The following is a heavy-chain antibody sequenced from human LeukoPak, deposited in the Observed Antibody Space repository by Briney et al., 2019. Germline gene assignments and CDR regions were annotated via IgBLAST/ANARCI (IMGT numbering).Heavy chain of an antibody. Sequence: PSETLSLTCTVSGGSISSYYWGWVRQPPGKGLEWIGYIYYSGSTTYNPSLKSRVTVSVDTSKNQFSLNLSSVTAADTAVYYCARGELGIGGDYAFDIWGQGTMVTVSS. CDR1: GGSISSYY. J-gene: IGHJ3*02. V-gene: IGHV4-59*01. D-gene: IGHD2-21*02. CDR3: ARGELGIGGDYAFDI. CDR2: IYYSGST.